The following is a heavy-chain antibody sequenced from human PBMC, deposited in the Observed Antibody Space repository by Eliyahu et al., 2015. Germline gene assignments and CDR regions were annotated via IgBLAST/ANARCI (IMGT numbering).Heavy chain of an antibody. D-gene: IGHD3-22*01. J-gene: IGHJ4*02. V-gene: IGHV2-5*01. CDR3: AHNLYHDTSAYLY. CDR2: IYWNDDK. CDR1: GFSXSTXXVH. Sequence: QITLKESGPPLVKPTQTLSLTCXXXGFSXSTXXVHVGWIRQPPGKALEWLALIYWNDDKRYSPTLKSRLTITKDTSKNQVVLTMTNMDPVDTATYYCAHNLYHDTSAYLYWGQGTLVTVSS.